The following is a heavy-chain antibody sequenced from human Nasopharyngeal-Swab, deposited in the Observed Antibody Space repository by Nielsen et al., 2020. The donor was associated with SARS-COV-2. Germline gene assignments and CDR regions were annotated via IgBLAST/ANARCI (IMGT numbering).Heavy chain of an antibody. V-gene: IGHV4-31*02. Sequence: RQAPGKGLEWIGYIYYSGSTYYNPSLKSRATISVDTSKNQFSLKLSSVTAADTAVYYCARDREYFQHWGQGTLVTVSS. CDR2: IYYSGST. CDR3: ARDREYFQH. J-gene: IGHJ1*01.